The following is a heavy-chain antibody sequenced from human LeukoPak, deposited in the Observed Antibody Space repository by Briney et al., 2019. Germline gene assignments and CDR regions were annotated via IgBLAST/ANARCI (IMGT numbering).Heavy chain of an antibody. V-gene: IGHV1-8*01. D-gene: IGHD6-19*01. J-gene: IGHJ6*03. CDR1: GYTFTSYD. Sequence: ASVKVSCKASGYTFTSYDINWVRQATGQGLEWMGWMNPNSGNTGYAQKFQGRVTMTRNTSISTAYMELSSLRSEDTAVYYCARGPSSASGQYYYYYYYMDVWGKGTTVTVSS. CDR3: ARGPSSASGQYYYYYYYMDV. CDR2: MNPNSGNT.